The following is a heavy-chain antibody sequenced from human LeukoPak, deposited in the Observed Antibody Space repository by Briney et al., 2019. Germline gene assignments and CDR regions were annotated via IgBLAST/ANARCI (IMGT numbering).Heavy chain of an antibody. CDR2: IYSGGST. J-gene: IGHJ4*02. CDR3: ARDNCSGGSCYSSFDY. Sequence: PGGSLRLSCAASGFTVSSSYMSWVRQAPGKGLEWVSVIYSGGSTYYADSVKGRFTISRDNSKNTLYLQMNSLRAEDTAVYYCARDNCSGGSCYSSFDYWGQGTLVTVSS. V-gene: IGHV3-53*01. D-gene: IGHD2-15*01. CDR1: GFTVSSSY.